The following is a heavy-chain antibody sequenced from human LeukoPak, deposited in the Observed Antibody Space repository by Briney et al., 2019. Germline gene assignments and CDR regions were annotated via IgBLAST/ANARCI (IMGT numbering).Heavy chain of an antibody. CDR1: GFTVSSNC. CDR2: ICSGSST. D-gene: IGHD5-18*01. CDR3: ATDMVTGYYYYYMDV. J-gene: IGHJ6*03. Sequence: TGGSLRLSCAASGFTVSSNCMSWVRQAPGKGLEWVSVICSGSSTYYADSVKGRFTISRDNSKNTLYLQMNNLRAEDTAVYYCATDMVTGYYYYYMDVWGKGTTVTVSS. V-gene: IGHV3-53*01.